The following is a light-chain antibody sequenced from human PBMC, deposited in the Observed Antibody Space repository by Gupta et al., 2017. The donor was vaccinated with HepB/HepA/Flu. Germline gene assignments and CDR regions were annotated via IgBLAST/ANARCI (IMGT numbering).Light chain of an antibody. V-gene: IGKV1-39*01. Sequence: DIQMTQSPSSLSASVGDRITITCRASQNIRTYLSWFQQKPGKAPKLLIYDASTLQSGVTSTFSGSGSGTDFTLTITRLQPEDSATYYCQQRNNTPYTFGQGTKLHIK. CDR1: QNIRTY. CDR2: DAS. CDR3: QQRNNTPYT. J-gene: IGKJ2*01.